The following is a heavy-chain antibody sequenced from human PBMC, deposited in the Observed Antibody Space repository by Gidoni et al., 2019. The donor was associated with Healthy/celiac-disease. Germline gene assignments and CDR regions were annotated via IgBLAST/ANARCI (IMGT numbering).Heavy chain of an antibody. Sequence: HVQLVQSGAAVKKPWASVKVSCQASGYTFTSYGIRWVRQAPGQGLEWMGWISAYNGNTNYAQKLQGRVTMTTDTSTSTAYMELRSLRSDDTAVYYCARDLGDYDEITYDYWGQGTLVTVSS. J-gene: IGHJ4*02. CDR3: ARDLGDYDEITYDY. CDR2: ISAYNGNT. V-gene: IGHV1-18*04. D-gene: IGHD4-17*01. CDR1: GYTFTSYG.